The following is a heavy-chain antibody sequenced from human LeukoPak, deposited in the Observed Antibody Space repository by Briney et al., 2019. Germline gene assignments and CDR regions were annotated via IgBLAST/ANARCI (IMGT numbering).Heavy chain of an antibody. J-gene: IGHJ4*02. CDR1: GFTFSSYA. V-gene: IGHV3-30*04. D-gene: IGHD6-19*01. CDR3: ARYSSGWYYFDY. Sequence: GGSLRLSCAASGFTFSSYAMHWVRQAPAKGLEWVAVISYDGSNKYYADSAKGRFTISRDNSKNTLYLQMNSLRAEDTAVYYCARYSSGWYYFDYWGQGTLVTVSS. CDR2: ISYDGSNK.